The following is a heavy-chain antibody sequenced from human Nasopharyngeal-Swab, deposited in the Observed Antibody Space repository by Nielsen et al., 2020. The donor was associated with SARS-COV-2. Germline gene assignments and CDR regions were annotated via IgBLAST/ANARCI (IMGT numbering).Heavy chain of an antibody. V-gene: IGHV3-48*02. J-gene: IGHJ6*02. CDR1: GFTFSSYS. CDR2: ISSSSSTI. CDR3: AREMDIVVVPAAKEVYGMDV. Sequence: GGSLRLSCAASGFTFSSYSMNWVRQAPGKGLEWVSYISSSSSTIYYADSVKGRFTISRDNAKNSLYLQMNSLRDEDTAVYYCAREMDIVVVPAAKEVYGMDVWGQGTTVTVSS. D-gene: IGHD2-2*03.